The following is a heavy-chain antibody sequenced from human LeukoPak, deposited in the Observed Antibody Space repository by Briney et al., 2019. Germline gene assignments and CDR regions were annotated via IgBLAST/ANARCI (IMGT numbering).Heavy chain of an antibody. CDR2: VSGTGGRT. D-gene: IGHD6-6*01. CDR3: VKASSSSPQYNWFDA. J-gene: IGHJ5*02. V-gene: IGHV3-23*01. Sequence: GGSLRLSCSASGFTFSTYAMSWVRQAPGKGLEWVSVVSGTGGRTYYADSVKGRFTISRDNSKNTLYLQMNSLRAEDTALYYCVKASSSSPQYNWFDAWGQGTLVTVSS. CDR1: GFTFSTYA.